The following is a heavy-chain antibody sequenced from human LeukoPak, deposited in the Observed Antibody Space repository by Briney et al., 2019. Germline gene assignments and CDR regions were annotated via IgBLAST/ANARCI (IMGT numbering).Heavy chain of an antibody. CDR1: GGTFIIYT. V-gene: IGHV1-69*04. D-gene: IGHD3-3*01. CDR2: IIPILGIA. J-gene: IGHJ4*02. CDR3: AGESSIYYLDF. Sequence: EASVKVSCKASGGTFIIYTISWVRQAPGQGLEWMGRIIPILGIANYAQKFQGRVTITADKSTSTAYMELSSLRSEDTAVYYCAGESSIYYLDFWGPGNLVTVSS.